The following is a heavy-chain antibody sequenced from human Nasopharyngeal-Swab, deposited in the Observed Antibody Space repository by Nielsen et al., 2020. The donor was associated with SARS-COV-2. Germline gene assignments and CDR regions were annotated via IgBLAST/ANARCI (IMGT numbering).Heavy chain of an antibody. Sequence: SETLSLTCTVSGYSISSGYYWGWIRQPPGKGLEWIGSIYHSGSTYYNPSLKSRVTISVDTSKNQFSLKLSSGTAADTAVYYCTYSSSWYFYGMDVWGQGTTVTVSS. J-gene: IGHJ6*02. V-gene: IGHV4-38-2*02. D-gene: IGHD6-13*01. CDR3: TYSSSWYFYGMDV. CDR1: GYSISSGYY. CDR2: IYHSGST.